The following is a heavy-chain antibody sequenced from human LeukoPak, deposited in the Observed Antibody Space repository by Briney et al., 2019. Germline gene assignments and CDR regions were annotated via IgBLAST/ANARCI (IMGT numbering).Heavy chain of an antibody. D-gene: IGHD2-2*01. CDR2: INHSGST. V-gene: IGHV4-34*01. CDR1: GGSFSGYY. CDR3: ARGGAGACSSTSCYYYYGMDV. Sequence: SETLSLTCAVYGGSFSGYYWSWSRQPPGKGLEWIGEINHSGSTNYNPSLKSRVTISVDTSKNQFSLKLSSVTAADTAVYYCARGGAGACSSTSCYYYYGMDVWGQGTTVTVSS. J-gene: IGHJ6*02.